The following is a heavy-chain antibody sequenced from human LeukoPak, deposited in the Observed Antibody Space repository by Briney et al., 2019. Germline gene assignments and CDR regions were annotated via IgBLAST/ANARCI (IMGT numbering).Heavy chain of an antibody. D-gene: IGHD3-16*01. CDR2: IYYSGST. CDR3: ARHLGGSSKCDS. CDR1: GGSISSYY. Sequence: SETLSLTCTVSGGSISSYYWSWIRQPPGKGLEWIGYIYYSGSTNYNPSLKSRVTISVDTSKNQFSLKLSSVTAADTAVYYCARHLGGSSKCDSWGQGALVTVSS. J-gene: IGHJ4*02. V-gene: IGHV4-59*08.